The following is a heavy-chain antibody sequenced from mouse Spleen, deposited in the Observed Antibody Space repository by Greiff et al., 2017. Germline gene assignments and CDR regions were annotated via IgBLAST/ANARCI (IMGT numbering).Heavy chain of an antibody. CDR1: GYTFTSYT. J-gene: IGHJ3*01. CDR3: ARSTDPWFAY. CDR2: INPSSGYT. V-gene: IGHV1-4*01. Sequence: VQLQESGTVLARPGASVKMSCKTSGYTFTSYTMHWVKQRPGQGLEWIGYINPSSGYTKYNQKFKDKATLTADKSSSTAYMQLSSLTSEDSAVYYCARSTDPWFAYWGQGTLVTVSA.